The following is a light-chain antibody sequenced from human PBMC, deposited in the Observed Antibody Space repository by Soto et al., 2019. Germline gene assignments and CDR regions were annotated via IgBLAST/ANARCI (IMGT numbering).Light chain of an antibody. CDR3: QQYGSSLPVT. CDR1: ESISSSY. V-gene: IGKV3-20*01. J-gene: IGKJ4*01. Sequence: ETVLTQSSGTLSLSPGERATLSCRASESISSSYLAWYQQKPGQAPRLLIYGASSGATGIPDRFSGSGSGTDFTLTISRLEPEDFAVYYCQQYGSSLPVTFGGGTKV. CDR2: GAS.